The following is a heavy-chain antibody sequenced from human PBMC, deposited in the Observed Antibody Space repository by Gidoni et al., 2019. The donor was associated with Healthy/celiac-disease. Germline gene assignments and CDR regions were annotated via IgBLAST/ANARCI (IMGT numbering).Heavy chain of an antibody. CDR2: IYYSGST. V-gene: IGHV4-59*08. J-gene: IGHJ4*02. CDR1: GGSISSYY. CDR3: ARLNGDYGDQYYFDY. Sequence: QVQLQESGPGLVKPSETLSLTCTVSGGSISSYYWSWIRQPPGKGLEWIGYIYYSGSTNYNPSLKSRVTISVDTSKNQFSLKLSSVTAADTAVYYCARLNGDYGDQYYFDYWGQGTLVTVSS. D-gene: IGHD4-17*01.